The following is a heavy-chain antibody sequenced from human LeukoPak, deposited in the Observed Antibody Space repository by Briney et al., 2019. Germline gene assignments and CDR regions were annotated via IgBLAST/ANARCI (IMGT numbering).Heavy chain of an antibody. V-gene: IGHV1-46*01. CDR2: INPSGGST. D-gene: IGHD2-21*02. Sequence: ASVKVSCKASGGTFSTYSINWVRQAPGQGLEWMGRINPSGGSTSYAQKFQGRVTMTRDTSTSTVYMELSSLRSEDTAVYYCARGPDCGGDCGYFQHWGQGTLVTVSS. CDR3: ARGPDCGGDCGYFQH. J-gene: IGHJ1*01. CDR1: GGTFSTYS.